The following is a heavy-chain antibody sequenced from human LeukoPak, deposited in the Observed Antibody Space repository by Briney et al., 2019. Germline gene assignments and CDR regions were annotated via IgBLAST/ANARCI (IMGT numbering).Heavy chain of an antibody. V-gene: IGHV3-48*03. Sequence: SGGSLRLSCAASGFTFSSYEMNCVRQAPGKGLEWVSYISSSGSTIYYADSVKGRFTISRDNAKNSLYLQMNSLRDEDTAVYYCARHDYGGNSGDYWGQGTLVTVSS. D-gene: IGHD4-23*01. CDR2: ISSSGSTI. CDR1: GFTFSSYE. CDR3: ARHDYGGNSGDY. J-gene: IGHJ4*02.